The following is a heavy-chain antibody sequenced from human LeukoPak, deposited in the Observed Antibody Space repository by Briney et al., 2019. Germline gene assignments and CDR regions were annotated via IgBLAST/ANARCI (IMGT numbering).Heavy chain of an antibody. V-gene: IGHV1-2*02. D-gene: IGHD4-11*01. CDR1: GYTFTGYY. Sequence: GASVKASCKASGYTFTGYYMHWVRQAPGQGLEWMGWINPNSGGTNYEQKFQGRVTMTRDTSISTAYMELSRLRSDDTAVYYCARVGYTVGDAFDIWGQGTMVTVSS. CDR3: ARVGYTVGDAFDI. J-gene: IGHJ3*02. CDR2: INPNSGGT.